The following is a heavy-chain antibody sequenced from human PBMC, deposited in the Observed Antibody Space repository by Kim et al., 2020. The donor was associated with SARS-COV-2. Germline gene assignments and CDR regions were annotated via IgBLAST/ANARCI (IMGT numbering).Heavy chain of an antibody. Sequence: LKSRVTISVDTSKNQFSLKLSSVTAADTAVYYCARSLVITFGGVIVPPDYWGQGTLVTVSS. D-gene: IGHD3-16*02. CDR3: ARSLVITFGGVIVPPDY. J-gene: IGHJ4*02. V-gene: IGHV4-39*01.